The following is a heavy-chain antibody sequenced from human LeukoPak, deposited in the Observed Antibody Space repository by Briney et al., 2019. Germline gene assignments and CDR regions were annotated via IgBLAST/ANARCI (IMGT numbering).Heavy chain of an antibody. CDR1: GYSISSGYY. J-gene: IGHJ4*02. CDR3: ARGYCTNGVCYTSNYFDY. V-gene: IGHV4-38-2*02. Sequence: SETLSLTCTVSGYSISSGYYWGWIRQPPGKGLEWIGSIYHSGSTYYNPSLKSRVTISVDTSKNQFSLKLSSVTAADTAVYYCARGYCTNGVCYTSNYFDYWGQGTLVTVSS. D-gene: IGHD2-8*01. CDR2: IYHSGST.